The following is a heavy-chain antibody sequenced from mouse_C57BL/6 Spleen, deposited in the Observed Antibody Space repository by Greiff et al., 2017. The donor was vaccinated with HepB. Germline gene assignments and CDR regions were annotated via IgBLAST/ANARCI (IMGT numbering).Heavy chain of an antibody. Sequence: EVQLQQSGPGLVKPSQSLSLTCSVTGYSITSGYYWNWIRQFPGNKLEWMGYISYDGSNNYNPSLKNRISITRDTSKNQFFLKLNSVTTEDTATYYCAREGGRSSYYYAMDYWGQGTSVTVSS. CDR3: AREGGRSSYYYAMDY. J-gene: IGHJ4*01. CDR2: ISYDGSN. CDR1: GYSITSGYY. V-gene: IGHV3-6*01. D-gene: IGHD1-1*01.